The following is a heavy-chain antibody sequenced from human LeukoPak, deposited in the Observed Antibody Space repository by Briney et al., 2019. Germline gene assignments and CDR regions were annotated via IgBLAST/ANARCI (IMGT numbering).Heavy chain of an antibody. CDR1: GFTFSSYG. D-gene: IGHD3-16*01. CDR2: MWSNESHK. Sequence: PGGSLRLSCAASGFTFSSYGMHWVRQRPGKGLEWVTVMWSNESHKYYADSVKGRFTVSRDSAKSTLYLQIESLKVEDTAVYYCAREGLLTSPSNAFDVWGQGTMVTVSS. V-gene: IGHV3-33*01. J-gene: IGHJ3*01. CDR3: AREGLLTSPSNAFDV.